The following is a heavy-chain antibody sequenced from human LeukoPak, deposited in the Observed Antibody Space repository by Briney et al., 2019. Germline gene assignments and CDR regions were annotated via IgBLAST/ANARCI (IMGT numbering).Heavy chain of an antibody. CDR2: ISAYNGNT. CDR3: AREVVVPAAMEGWFDP. V-gene: IGHV1-18*01. D-gene: IGHD2-2*01. CDR1: GYTFTSYG. J-gene: IGHJ5*02. Sequence: ASVKVSCKASGYTFTSYGISWVRQAPGQGLEWMGWISAYNGNTNYAQKFQGRVTMTRDTSISTAYMELSRLRSDDTAVYYCAREVVVPAAMEGWFDPWGQGTLVTVSS.